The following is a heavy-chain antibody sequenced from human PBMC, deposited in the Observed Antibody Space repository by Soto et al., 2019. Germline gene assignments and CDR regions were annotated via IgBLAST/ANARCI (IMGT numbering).Heavy chain of an antibody. CDR1: GGSISSGGYY. J-gene: IGHJ6*02. Sequence: SETLSLTCTVSGGSISSGGYYWSGIRQHPGKGLEWIGYIYYSGRTYYNPSLKSRFTISVDTSKNQFSLNLNSVTAADTAVYYCARDRTLYSSSLSGMDVWGQGTTVTVSS. D-gene: IGHD6-6*01. CDR2: IYYSGRT. V-gene: IGHV4-31*03. CDR3: ARDRTLYSSSLSGMDV.